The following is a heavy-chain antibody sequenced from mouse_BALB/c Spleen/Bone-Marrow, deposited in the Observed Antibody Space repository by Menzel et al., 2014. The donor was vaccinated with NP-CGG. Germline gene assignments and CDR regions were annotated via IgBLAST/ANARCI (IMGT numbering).Heavy chain of an antibody. CDR2: IDISDSYT. V-gene: IGHV1-69*01. CDR1: GHTFTDHW. Sequence: QVHVKQSGAELVMPGASVKMSCKAPGHTFTDHWMHWVKQRPGQGLEWIGAIDISDSYTTYNQKIKGKATLTVDESSSPPYMQLSVLTSEGSAIYYFARGGANVDNWGQGATITVSS. CDR3: ARGGANVDN. J-gene: IGHJ2*01.